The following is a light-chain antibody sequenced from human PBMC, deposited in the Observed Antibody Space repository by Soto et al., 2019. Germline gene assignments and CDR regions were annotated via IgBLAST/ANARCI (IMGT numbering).Light chain of an antibody. CDR3: CSYAGSYTHV. CDR2: DVS. V-gene: IGLV2-11*01. J-gene: IGLJ1*01. Sequence: QSALTQPRSVSGSPGQSVTISCTGTSSDVGGYNYFSWYQQHPGKAPKLMIYDVSKRPSGVPDRFSGSKSGNTASLTISGLQAEDEADYYCCSYAGSYTHVFGTGTKLTVL. CDR1: SSDVGGYNY.